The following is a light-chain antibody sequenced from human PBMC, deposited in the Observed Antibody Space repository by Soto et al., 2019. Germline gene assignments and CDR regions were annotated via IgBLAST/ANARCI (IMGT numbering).Light chain of an antibody. CDR3: QQSGSSPPT. CDR1: QSIRSN. V-gene: IGKV3-20*01. Sequence: EIVMTQSPDTLSLSPGEGATLSCMVSQSIRSNLAGYQQRPGQAPRLLMYGASTRATGIPARFSGSGSGTDFTLTISRLEPEDFAVYYCQQSGSSPPTFGQGTKVDIK. J-gene: IGKJ1*01. CDR2: GAS.